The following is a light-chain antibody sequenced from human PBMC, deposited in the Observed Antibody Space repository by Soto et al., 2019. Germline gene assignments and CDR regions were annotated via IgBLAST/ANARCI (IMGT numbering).Light chain of an antibody. CDR3: HQRQSWPRT. CDR1: QYINTR. V-gene: IGKV3-11*01. Sequence: EILFTQSPATLSSFPGDRGTLSCRASQYINTRLAWYQHRPGQPPRILIYQTSIRDAGIPARFSASGSGTDFTLTISEVQPEDFALYYCHQRQSWPRTFGQGTKVDIK. CDR2: QTS. J-gene: IGKJ1*01.